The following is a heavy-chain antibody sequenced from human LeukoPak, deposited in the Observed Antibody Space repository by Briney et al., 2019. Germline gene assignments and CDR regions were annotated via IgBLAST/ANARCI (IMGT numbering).Heavy chain of an antibody. CDR1: GFTFSSYS. D-gene: IGHD3-10*01. V-gene: IGHV3-48*04. CDR3: ARVPRASGSQYFDY. CDR2: SSYDRTTM. Sequence: PGGSLRLSCAASGFTFSSYSMNWVRQAPGKGLEWVAHSSYDRTTMYYADSVKDRFTISRDNAKNSLYLQTNSLRAEDTAVYYCARVPRASGSQYFDYWGQGTLVTVSS. J-gene: IGHJ4*02.